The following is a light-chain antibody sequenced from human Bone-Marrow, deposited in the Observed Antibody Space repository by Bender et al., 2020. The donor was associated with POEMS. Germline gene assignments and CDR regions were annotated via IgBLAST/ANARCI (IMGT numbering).Light chain of an antibody. CDR1: DSNFGGNN. J-gene: IGLJ2*01. CDR2: SNY. Sequence: QSVLTQPPSASGTPGQSVIISCSGTDSNFGGNNVNWYQHLPGTAPRLVVYSNYQRPSGVPARFSGSKSGNTASLTISGLQAEDEADYYCCSFGGGLVVFDEGTKLTVL. CDR3: CSFGGGLVV. V-gene: IGLV1-44*01.